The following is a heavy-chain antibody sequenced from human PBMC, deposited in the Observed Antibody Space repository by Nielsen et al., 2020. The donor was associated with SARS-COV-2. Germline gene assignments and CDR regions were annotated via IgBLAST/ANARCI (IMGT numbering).Heavy chain of an antibody. CDR3: ARETGDYDSSWFEY. J-gene: IGHJ5*01. Sequence: GGSLRLSCAASGFTFSNYAMHWVRQAPGKGLEWVAIISYDGNTRYNEDSVKGRFTISRDNSRHTVFLQMNSLRVEDTAVYYCARETGDYDSSWFEYWGQGILVTVSS. V-gene: IGHV3-30-3*01. CDR2: ISYDGNTR. CDR1: GFTFSNYA. D-gene: IGHD3-22*01.